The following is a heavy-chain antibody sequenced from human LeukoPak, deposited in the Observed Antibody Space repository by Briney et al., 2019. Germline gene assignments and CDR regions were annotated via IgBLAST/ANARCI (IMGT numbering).Heavy chain of an antibody. V-gene: IGHV3-66*02. CDR3: ARADTVPAGLYYYYMDV. Sequence: GGSLRLSCAASGFTVSSNYMSWVRQAPGKGLEWVSVIYSGGSTYYADSVKGRFTISRDNSKNTLYLQMNSLRAEDTAVYYCARADTVPAGLYYYYMDVWGKGTTVTVSS. CDR2: IYSGGST. D-gene: IGHD2-2*01. CDR1: GFTVSSNY. J-gene: IGHJ6*03.